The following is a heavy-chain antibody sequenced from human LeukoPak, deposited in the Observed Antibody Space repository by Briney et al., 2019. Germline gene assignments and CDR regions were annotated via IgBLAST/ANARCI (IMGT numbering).Heavy chain of an antibody. Sequence: SQTLSLTCTVSGGSISSGSYYWSWIRQPAGKGLEWIGRIYTSGSTNYNPSLKSPVTISVDTSKNQFSLKLSSVTAADTAVYYCAREGQVFWSGYYPDYYYYYMDVWGKGTTVTVSS. CDR2: IYTSGST. V-gene: IGHV4-61*02. D-gene: IGHD3-3*01. CDR1: GGSISSGSYY. CDR3: AREGQVFWSGYYPDYYYYYMDV. J-gene: IGHJ6*03.